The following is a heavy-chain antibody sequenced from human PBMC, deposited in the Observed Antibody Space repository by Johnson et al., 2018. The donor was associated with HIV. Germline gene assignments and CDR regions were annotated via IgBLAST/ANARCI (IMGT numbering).Heavy chain of an antibody. CDR3: AKDLSSQLLWFIRDGFDV. J-gene: IGHJ3*01. V-gene: IGHV3-30*04. CDR1: GFTFRSYA. Sequence: QVQLVESGGGVVQPGKSLRLSCVASGFTFRSYAMHCVRQAPGKGLEWVTLISYDGSDKYYADSVKGRFTISIDNSKNTLYLQMNSLRAEDTAVYYCAKDLSSQLLWFIRDGFDVWGQGTMVTVSS. CDR2: ISYDGSDK. D-gene: IGHD3-10*01.